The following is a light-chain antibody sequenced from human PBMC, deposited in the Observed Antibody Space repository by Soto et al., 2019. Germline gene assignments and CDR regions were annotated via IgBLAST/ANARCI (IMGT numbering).Light chain of an antibody. J-gene: IGLJ2*01. CDR3: SSYTTSSTVI. CDR1: NIDIGSYNS. Sequence: SALTQPASVSGSPGQSITISCTGTNIDIGSYNSVSWYQQHPGKAPKLMIFDVSDRPSGVSSRFSGSKSGTTASLTISGLRTEDEADYYCSSYTTSSTVIFGAGTKLTVL. V-gene: IGLV2-14*03. CDR2: DVS.